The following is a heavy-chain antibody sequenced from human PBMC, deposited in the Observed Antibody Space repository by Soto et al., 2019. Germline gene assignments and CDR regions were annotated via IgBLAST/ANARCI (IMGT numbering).Heavy chain of an antibody. J-gene: IGHJ4*02. CDR1: GYTFTSYG. Sequence: ASVKVSCKASGYTFTSYGISWLLQAPGQGLEWMGWISTYNGNTKYAQKLQGRVTMTTDTSTSTAYMELRSLRSDDTAVFYCAREMVRGVGSDYWGQGTLVTVSS. D-gene: IGHD3-10*01. CDR2: ISTYNGNT. V-gene: IGHV1-18*01. CDR3: AREMVRGVGSDY.